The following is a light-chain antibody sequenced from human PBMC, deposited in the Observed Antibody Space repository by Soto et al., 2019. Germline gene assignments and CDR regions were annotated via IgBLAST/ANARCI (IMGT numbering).Light chain of an antibody. J-gene: IGLJ2*01. CDR2: DVS. CDR1: SSDVGGYNY. Sequence: QSALTQPASVSGSPGQSITISCTGTSSDVGGYNYVSWYQQHPGKAPKLMIYDVSNRPSGVSNRFSGSKSGNTASLTICGLQAPDAAAYYFSSYTSSSTYVVFGGGTKLTVL. V-gene: IGLV2-14*01. CDR3: SSYTSSSTYVV.